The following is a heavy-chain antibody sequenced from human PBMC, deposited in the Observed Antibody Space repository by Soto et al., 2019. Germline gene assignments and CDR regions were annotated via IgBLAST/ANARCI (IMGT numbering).Heavy chain of an antibody. CDR1: GGSISSYY. J-gene: IGHJ4*02. CDR2: IYYSGST. D-gene: IGHD3-10*01. CDR3: ARHYPFGSGSYSPYYFDS. V-gene: IGHV4-59*08. Sequence: SETLSLTCTVSGGSISSYYWSWIRQPPGKGLEWIGYIYYSGSTNYNPSLKSRVTISVDTSKNQFSLKLSSVTAADTAVYYCARHYPFGSGSYSPYYFDSWGQGTLVTVSS.